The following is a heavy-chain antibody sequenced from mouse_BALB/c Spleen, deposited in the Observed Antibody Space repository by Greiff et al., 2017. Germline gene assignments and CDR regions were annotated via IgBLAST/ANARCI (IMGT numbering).Heavy chain of an antibody. J-gene: IGHJ2*01. D-gene: IGHD2-3*01. CDR1: GFSLTSYG. CDR3: ARDGGYDGYFFDY. V-gene: IGHV2-9*02. CDR2: IWAGGST. Sequence: QVQLKESGPGLVAPSQSLSITCTVSGFSLTSYGVHWVRQPPGKGLEWLGVIWAGGSTNYNSALMSRLSISKDNSKSQVFLKMNSLQTDDTAMYYCARDGGYDGYFFDYWGQGTTLTVSS.